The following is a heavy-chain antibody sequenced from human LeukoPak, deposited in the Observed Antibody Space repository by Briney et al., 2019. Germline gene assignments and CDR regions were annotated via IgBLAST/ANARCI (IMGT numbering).Heavy chain of an antibody. CDR2: ISYDGSNK. J-gene: IGHJ4*02. CDR1: GFTFSSYG. CDR3: AKDGLGYCSSTSCPYYFDY. V-gene: IGHV3-30*18. Sequence: GRSLRLSCAASGFTFSSYGMHWVRQAPGKGLEWVVVISYDGSNKYYADSVKGRFTISRDNSKNTLYLQMNSLRAEGTAVYYCAKDGLGYCSSTSCPYYFDYWGQGTLVTVSS. D-gene: IGHD2-2*01.